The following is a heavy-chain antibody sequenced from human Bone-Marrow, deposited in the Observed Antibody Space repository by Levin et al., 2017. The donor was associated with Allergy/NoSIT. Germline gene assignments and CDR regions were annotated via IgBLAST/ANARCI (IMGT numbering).Heavy chain of an antibody. J-gene: IGHJ4*02. V-gene: IGHV2-70*18. CDR2: IDWEDDK. CDR1: GFSFSTSKVC. D-gene: IGHD6-6*01. Sequence: SGPTLVKPTQTLTLTCTFSGFSFSTSKVCVSWIRQPPGKALEWLALIDWEDDKYYSTSLKTRLTISKDTSKNQVVLTMTNMDPADTATYYCARSPEDRYVGYGSSSLFFDDWGQGTLVTVSS. CDR3: ARSPEDRYVGYGSSSLFFDD.